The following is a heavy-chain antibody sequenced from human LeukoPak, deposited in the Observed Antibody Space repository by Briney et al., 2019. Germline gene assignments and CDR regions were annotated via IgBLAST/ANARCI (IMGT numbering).Heavy chain of an antibody. J-gene: IGHJ4*02. D-gene: IGHD2-21*01. CDR1: GFSFGSHP. Sequence: GGSLRLSCAASGFSFGSHPMNWVRQAPGKGLELVSGITGSGDYTYYIDSVQGRFTISRDNSKNMLFLQMNSVRAEDTAVYYCARGVMAARLYYFDYWGRGILVTVSS. CDR2: ITGSGDYT. CDR3: ARGVMAARLYYFDY. V-gene: IGHV3-23*01.